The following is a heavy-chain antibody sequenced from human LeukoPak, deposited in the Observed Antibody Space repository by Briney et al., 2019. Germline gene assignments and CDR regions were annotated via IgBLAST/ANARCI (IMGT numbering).Heavy chain of an antibody. CDR3: ARDRGSGWYPNWFDP. CDR2: ISSSSSTI. Sequence: GGSLRLSCAASGFTFSSYSMNWVRQAPGKGLEWVSYISSSSSTIYYADSVKGRFTISRDNAKNSLYLQMNSLRAEDTAVYYCARDRGSGWYPNWFDPWGQGTLVTVSS. CDR1: GFTFSSYS. D-gene: IGHD6-19*01. J-gene: IGHJ5*02. V-gene: IGHV3-48*04.